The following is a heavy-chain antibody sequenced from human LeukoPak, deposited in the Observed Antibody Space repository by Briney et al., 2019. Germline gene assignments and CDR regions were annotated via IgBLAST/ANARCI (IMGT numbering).Heavy chain of an antibody. J-gene: IGHJ4*02. CDR1: EFTFSSYG. CDR2: ISYDGSNQ. Sequence: PGRSLRLSCAASEFTFSSYGMHWVRQAPGKGLEWVAVISYDGSNQYYADTVKGRFTISRDNSKDTLYLQMNSLRAEDTAVYHCARVANGWRPDCWGQGALVTVSS. D-gene: IGHD6-19*01. V-gene: IGHV3-30*03. CDR3: ARVANGWRPDC.